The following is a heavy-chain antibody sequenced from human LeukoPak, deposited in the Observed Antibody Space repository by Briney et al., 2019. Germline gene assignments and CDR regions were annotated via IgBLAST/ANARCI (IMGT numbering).Heavy chain of an antibody. D-gene: IGHD5-18*01. Sequence: SETLSLTCTVSGGSISSYYWSWVRQPPGKGLEWIGYIYYSGSTNYSPSLKSRVTISVDTSKNQFSLKLSSVTAADTAVYYCARSEYSYGADAFDIWGQGAMVTVSS. CDR2: IYYSGST. V-gene: IGHV4-59*01. CDR3: ARSEYSYGADAFDI. J-gene: IGHJ3*02. CDR1: GGSISSYY.